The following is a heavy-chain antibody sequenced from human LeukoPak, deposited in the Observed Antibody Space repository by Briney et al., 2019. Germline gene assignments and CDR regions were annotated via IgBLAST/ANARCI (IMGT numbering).Heavy chain of an antibody. CDR2: IYSGGST. V-gene: IGHV3-53*05. CDR3: AKDSSYGFFGFDP. CDR1: GFTVSSNY. D-gene: IGHD5-18*01. J-gene: IGHJ5*02. Sequence: GGSLRLSCAASGFTVSSNYMSWVRQAPGKGLEWVSVIYSGGSTYYADSVKGRFTISRDNSKNTLYLQMNSLRAEDTAVYYCAKDSSYGFFGFDPWGQGTLVTVSS.